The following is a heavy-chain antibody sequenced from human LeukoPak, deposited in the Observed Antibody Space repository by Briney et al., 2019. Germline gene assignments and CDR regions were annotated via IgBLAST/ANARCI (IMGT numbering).Heavy chain of an antibody. J-gene: IGHJ4*02. CDR3: ARNHWVKYGGYPYYFDY. Sequence: SETLSLTCTVSGGSVSSGSYYWSWIRQPPGKGLEWIGYIYYSGSTNYNPSLKSRVTISVDTSKNQFSLKLSSVTAADTAVYYCARNHWVKYGGYPYYFDYWGQGTLVTVSS. CDR2: IYYSGST. V-gene: IGHV4-61*01. CDR1: GGSVSSGSYY. D-gene: IGHD4-17*01.